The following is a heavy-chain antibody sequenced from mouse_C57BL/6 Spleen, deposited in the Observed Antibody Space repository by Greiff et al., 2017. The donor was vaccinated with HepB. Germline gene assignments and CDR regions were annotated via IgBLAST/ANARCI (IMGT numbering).Heavy chain of an antibody. CDR3: TTLYYDYEAY. CDR2: IDPETGGT. V-gene: IGHV1-15*01. J-gene: IGHJ3*01. Sequence: QVQLQQSGAELVRPGASVTLSCKASGYTFTDYEMHWVKQTPVHGLEWIGAIDPETGGTAYNQKFKGKAILTADKSSSTAYMELRSLTSEDSAVYYCTTLYYDYEAYWGQGTLVTVSA. D-gene: IGHD2-4*01. CDR1: GYTFTDYE.